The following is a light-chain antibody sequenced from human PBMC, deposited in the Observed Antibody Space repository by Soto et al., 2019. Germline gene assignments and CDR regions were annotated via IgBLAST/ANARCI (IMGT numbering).Light chain of an antibody. V-gene: IGKV3-11*01. CDR1: QSVGSN. Sequence: EIVMTQSPATLSVSPGERATLSCRASQSVGSNVAWYQQKPGQGPRLLIYGASSRATGIPARVSGSGSGTDFTLTISSLEPEDFAVYYCQQRSNWVLTFGGGTKVDIK. CDR3: QQRSNWVLT. J-gene: IGKJ4*01. CDR2: GAS.